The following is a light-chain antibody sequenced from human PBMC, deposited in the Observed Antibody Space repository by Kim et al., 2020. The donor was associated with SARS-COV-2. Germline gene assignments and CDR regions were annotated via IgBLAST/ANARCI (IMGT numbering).Light chain of an antibody. CDR3: QVWDSSRDPVL. J-gene: IGLJ2*01. V-gene: IGLV3-21*04. CDR1: NIGGKT. CDR2: YDG. Sequence: SYELTQPPSVSVAPGQTARITCGGNNIGGKTVHWYQQKPGQAPVLVIRYDGDRPSGIPERFSGSNSGNTATLTISRVEAGDEADYSCQVWDSSRDPVLFG.